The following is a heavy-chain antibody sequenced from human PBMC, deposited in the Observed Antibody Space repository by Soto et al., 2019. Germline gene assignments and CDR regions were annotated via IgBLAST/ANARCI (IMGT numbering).Heavy chain of an antibody. CDR1: GFTFSSYG. V-gene: IGHV3-33*01. CDR3: ARDLRSGWYFDY. CDR2: IWYDGSNK. D-gene: IGHD6-19*01. Sequence: QVQLVESGGGVVQPGRSLRLSCAASGFTFSSYGMHWVRQAPGKGLEWVAVIWYDGSNKYYADSVKGRFTISRDNSKNTLYLQMNSLRAEDTAVYYCARDLRSGWYFDYWGQGTLVTVSS. J-gene: IGHJ4*02.